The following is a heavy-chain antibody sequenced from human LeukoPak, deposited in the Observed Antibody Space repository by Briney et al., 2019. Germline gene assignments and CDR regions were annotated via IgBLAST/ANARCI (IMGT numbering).Heavy chain of an antibody. CDR2: INHSGGT. V-gene: IGHV4-34*01. CDR3: ARCGFLTIFGVVINHCYYVVV. Sequence: PSETLSLTCAAYGGSFSGYYWSWVRQPPGKGLEWSGEINHSGGTNYNPSLKSRVTISVDTSKNQFSLKLSSVTAADSAVYYCARCGFLTIFGVVINHCYYVVVWGKATTVSVSS. J-gene: IGHJ6*03. CDR1: GGSFSGYY. D-gene: IGHD3-3*01.